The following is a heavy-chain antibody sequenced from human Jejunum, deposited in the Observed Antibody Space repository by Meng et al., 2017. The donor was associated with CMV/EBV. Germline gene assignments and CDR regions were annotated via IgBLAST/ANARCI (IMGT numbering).Heavy chain of an antibody. J-gene: IGHJ4*02. CDR1: GFSLNGYA. D-gene: IGHD4-11*01. V-gene: IGHV3-30*04. Sequence: SGFSLNGYAMHWVRQAPGKGLEWVAVISYDGSNKYYADSVKGRFTISRDNSKNTMYLQMNSLRVEDTAVYYCARGYSNYGCLDYWGQGTLGTVSS. CDR2: ISYDGSNK. CDR3: ARGYSNYGCLDY.